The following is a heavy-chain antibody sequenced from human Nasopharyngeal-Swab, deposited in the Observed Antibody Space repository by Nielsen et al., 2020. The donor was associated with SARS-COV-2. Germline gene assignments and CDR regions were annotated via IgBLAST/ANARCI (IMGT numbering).Heavy chain of an antibody. CDR3: ASGYSSGWPTSDAFDY. V-gene: IGHV1-3*04. J-gene: IGHJ4*02. Sequence: ASVKVSCKTSGYTFTNFAMHWVRQAPGQRLEWMGWINTGNGNTEYSQRFQGRVAITRDTSASTAYMELSSLRSEDTAVYYCASGYSSGWPTSDAFDYWGQESLVSVSS. D-gene: IGHD6-19*01. CDR1: GYTFTNFA. CDR2: INTGNGNT.